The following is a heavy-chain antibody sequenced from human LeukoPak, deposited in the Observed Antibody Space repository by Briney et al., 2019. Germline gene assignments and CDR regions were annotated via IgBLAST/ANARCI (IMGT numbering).Heavy chain of an antibody. CDR1: GFTFAAYI. CDR2: VSSDGNTI. V-gene: IGHV3-30-3*01. J-gene: IGHJ4*02. D-gene: IGHD3-22*01. Sequence: PGGSLRLPCAASGFTFAAYILHWVRQAPGKGLEWVAAVSSDGNTISYADSVKGRFTISRENSKNTLYLQMNSLRAEDTALYYCVREGEHYYDHSACFASWGQGTLVTVSS. CDR3: VREGEHYYDHSACFAS.